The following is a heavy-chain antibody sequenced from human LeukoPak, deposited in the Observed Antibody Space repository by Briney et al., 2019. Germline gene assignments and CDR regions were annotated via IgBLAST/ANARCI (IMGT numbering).Heavy chain of an antibody. V-gene: IGHV5-51*01. CDR2: IYPGDSDT. J-gene: IGHJ4*02. CDR1: GYSFTSYW. D-gene: IGHD2-21*02. CDR3: ARGAYCGGDCYPPGFDY. Sequence: GESMKISCKGSGYSFTSYWIGWVRQMPGKGLEWMGIIYPGDSDTRYSPSFQGQVTISADKSISTAYLQWSSLKASDTAMYYCARGAYCGGDCYPPGFDYWGQGTLVTVSS.